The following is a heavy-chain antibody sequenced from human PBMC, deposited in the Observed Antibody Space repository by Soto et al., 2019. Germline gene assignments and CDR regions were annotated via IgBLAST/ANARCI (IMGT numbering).Heavy chain of an antibody. V-gene: IGHV3-15*01. CDR3: TKDDPLKKH. CDR1: GFTFSNAW. Sequence: PGGSLRLSCAASGFTFSNAWMSWVRQAPGKGLEWVGRIKRKTDGGTTDYAAPVKGRFTVSRDDSKNTLYLQMNSLKTDDTAVYYCTKDDPLKKHWGQGTMVTVSS. CDR2: IKRKTDGGTT. J-gene: IGHJ4*02.